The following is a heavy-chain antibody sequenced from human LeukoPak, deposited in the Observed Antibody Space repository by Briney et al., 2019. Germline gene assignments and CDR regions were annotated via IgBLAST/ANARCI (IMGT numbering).Heavy chain of an antibody. CDR2: IHINGDT. Sequence: PSETLSLTCTVSGGSISSSSYYWGWIRQPPGKGLEWIGRIHINGDTNYNPSLKSRVTMSLDTSKNQFSLKLNSVTAADTAVYFCARDHLLYPYYMDVWGKGTTVTISS. D-gene: IGHD3-10*01. CDR3: ARDHLLYPYYMDV. V-gene: IGHV4-39*07. CDR1: GGSISSSSYY. J-gene: IGHJ6*03.